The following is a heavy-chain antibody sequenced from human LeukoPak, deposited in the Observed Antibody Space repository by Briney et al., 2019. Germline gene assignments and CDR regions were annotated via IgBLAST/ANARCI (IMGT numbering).Heavy chain of an antibody. CDR2: ISSSSGYT. Sequence: GGSLRLSCAASGFILSDYYMSWIRQAPGKGLEWVSYISSSSGYTNYADSVKGRITMSRDNGKNSLYLQMNSLRAEDMPVYYCATDDVNHELVQGAHFAEVWGQGTTVTVSS. D-gene: IGHD6-13*01. CDR1: GFILSDYY. J-gene: IGHJ6*02. CDR3: ATDDVNHELVQGAHFAEV. V-gene: IGHV3-11*06.